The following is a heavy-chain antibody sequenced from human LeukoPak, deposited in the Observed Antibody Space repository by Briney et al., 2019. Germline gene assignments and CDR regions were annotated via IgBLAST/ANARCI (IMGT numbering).Heavy chain of an antibody. D-gene: IGHD5-12*01. Sequence: ASVKVSCKASGYTFTSYGISWVRQAPGQGLEWMGIINPSGGSTSYAQKFQGRVTMTRDTSTSTVYMELSSLRSEDTAVYYCASGGYSGQSGGFDYWGQGTLVTVSS. CDR3: ASGGYSGQSGGFDY. CDR1: GYTFTSYG. V-gene: IGHV1-46*01. J-gene: IGHJ4*02. CDR2: INPSGGST.